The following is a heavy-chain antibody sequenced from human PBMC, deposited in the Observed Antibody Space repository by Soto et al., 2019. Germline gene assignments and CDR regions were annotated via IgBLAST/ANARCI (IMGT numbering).Heavy chain of an antibody. CDR2: INAGNGNT. J-gene: IGHJ6*02. CDR1: GYTLTSYA. CDR3: ARPSRYCISTSCYPDLDV. V-gene: IGHV1-3*01. D-gene: IGHD2-2*01. Sequence: ASVKVSCKASGYTLTSYAMHWVRQAPGQRLEWMGWINAGNGNTKYSQKFQGRVTITRDTSASTAYMELSSLRSEDTAVYYCARPSRYCISTSCYPDLDVWGQGTTVTVSS.